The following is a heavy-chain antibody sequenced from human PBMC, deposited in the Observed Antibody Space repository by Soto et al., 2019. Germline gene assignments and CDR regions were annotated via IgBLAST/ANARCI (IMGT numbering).Heavy chain of an antibody. CDR2: ISGSGGST. V-gene: IGHV3-23*01. CDR3: AKDPFRSSSSSNWFDP. Sequence: GALSLSCAASGFTFRSYRMHWAPQAPGEGLEWVSAISGSGGSTYYADSVKGRFTISRDNSKNTLYLQMNSLRAEDTAVYYCAKDPFRSSSSSNWFDPWGQGTLVTVSS. CDR1: GFTFRSYR. J-gene: IGHJ5*02. D-gene: IGHD6-6*01.